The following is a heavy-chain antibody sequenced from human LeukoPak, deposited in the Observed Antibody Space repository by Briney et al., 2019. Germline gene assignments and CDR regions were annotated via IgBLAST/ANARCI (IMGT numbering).Heavy chain of an antibody. CDR3: ARRHVEYSSSSDPYYFDY. CDR1: GGSISSSSYY. D-gene: IGHD6-6*01. J-gene: IGHJ4*02. V-gene: IGHV4-39*07. Sequence: SETLSLTCTVSGGSISSSSYYWGWIRQPPGKGLEWIGSIYSSGSTYYNPSLKSRVTISVDTSKNQFSLKLSSVTAADTAVYYCARRHVEYSSSSDPYYFDYWGQGTLVTVSS. CDR2: IYSSGST.